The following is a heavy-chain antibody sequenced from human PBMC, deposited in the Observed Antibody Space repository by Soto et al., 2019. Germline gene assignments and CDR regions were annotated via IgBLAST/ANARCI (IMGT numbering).Heavy chain of an antibody. CDR3: ARSGDYVALDY. J-gene: IGHJ4*02. D-gene: IGHD4-17*01. Sequence: QVQLQESGPGLVKPSQTLSLTCTVSGDSFSSADYKWSWIRQPPGKGLEWIGYIYYSGYTYNNPSLKSRLTMSVDTSKNQFFLKLSSVTAADTAVYYCARSGDYVALDYWGQGTLVTVS. V-gene: IGHV4-30-4*01. CDR2: IYYSGYT. CDR1: GDSFSSADYK.